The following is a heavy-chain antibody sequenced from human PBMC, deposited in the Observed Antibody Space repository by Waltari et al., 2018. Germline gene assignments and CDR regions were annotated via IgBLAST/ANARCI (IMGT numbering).Heavy chain of an antibody. CDR3: ARNWDRGTLTY. CDR1: GFSITGGFQ. Sequence: QVQLQESGPGLVKPSETLSLTCTVSGFSITGGFQWGWVRQPPGKGLEWIGNIYHLGNTSYNPSFKSRLTISVDTSKNQFSLKLTSVTAADTAIYYCARNWDRGTLTYWGQGTLVTVSS. V-gene: IGHV4-38-2*02. CDR2: IYHLGNT. J-gene: IGHJ4*02. D-gene: IGHD1-1*01.